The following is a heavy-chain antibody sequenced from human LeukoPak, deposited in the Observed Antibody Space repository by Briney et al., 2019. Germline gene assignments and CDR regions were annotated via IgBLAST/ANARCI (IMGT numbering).Heavy chain of an antibody. Sequence: GGSLRLSCAASGFTFSSYWMHWVRQAPGKGLVWVSRINSDGTSTSYADSVKGRFTISRDNAKNTLYLQMNSLRAEDTAVYYCARAREMATNHNADTWGQGTLVTVSS. CDR2: INSDGTST. CDR1: GFTFSSYW. J-gene: IGHJ5*02. CDR3: ARAREMATNHNADT. D-gene: IGHD5-24*01. V-gene: IGHV3-74*01.